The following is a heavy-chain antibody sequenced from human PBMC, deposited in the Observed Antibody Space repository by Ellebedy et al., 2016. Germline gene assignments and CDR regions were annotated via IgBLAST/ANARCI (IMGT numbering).Heavy chain of an antibody. Sequence: SETLSLXXAVYGGSFSGYYWSWIRQPPGKGLEWMGEINHSGSTNYNPSLKSRVTISVDTSKNQFSLKLSSVTAADTAVYYCARNSGNYNGEVGYFDYWGQGTLVTVSS. CDR2: INHSGST. CDR3: ARNSGNYNGEVGYFDY. J-gene: IGHJ4*02. V-gene: IGHV4-34*01. D-gene: IGHD3-10*01. CDR1: GGSFSGYY.